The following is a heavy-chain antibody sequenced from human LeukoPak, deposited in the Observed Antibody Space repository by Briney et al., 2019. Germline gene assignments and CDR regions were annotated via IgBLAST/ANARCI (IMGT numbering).Heavy chain of an antibody. V-gene: IGHV3-23*01. CDR1: GFTFSSYG. D-gene: IGHD2-15*01. CDR2: ISGSGYST. J-gene: IGHJ3*02. CDR3: AKAPPPYCSGGSCFDAFDI. Sequence: GGTLRLSCAASGFTFSSYGMSWVRQAPGKGLEWVSSISGSGYSTYYADSVKGRFTISRDNSRNTLYLQMNSLRAEDTAVYYCAKAPPPYCSGGSCFDAFDIWGQGTMVTVSS.